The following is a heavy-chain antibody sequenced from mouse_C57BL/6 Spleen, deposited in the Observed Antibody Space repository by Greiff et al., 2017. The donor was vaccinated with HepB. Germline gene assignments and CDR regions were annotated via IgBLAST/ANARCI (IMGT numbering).Heavy chain of an antibody. V-gene: IGHV14-4*01. CDR3: TTWGILGPRFAY. CDR2: IDPENGDT. J-gene: IGHJ3*01. D-gene: IGHD3-3*01. Sequence: VHVKQSGAELVRPGASVKLSCTASGFNIKDDYMHWVKQRPEQGLEWIGWIDPENGDTEYASKFQGKATITADTSSNTAYLQLSSLTSEDTAVYYCTTWGILGPRFAYWGQGTLVTVSA. CDR1: GFNIKDDY.